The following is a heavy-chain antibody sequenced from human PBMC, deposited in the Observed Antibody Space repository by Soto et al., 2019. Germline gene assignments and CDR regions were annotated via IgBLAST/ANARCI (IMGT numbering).Heavy chain of an antibody. D-gene: IGHD6-25*01. Sequence: SVKVSCKASGGTFSSYVISWVRQAPGQGLEWMGGIIPIFGTANYAQKFQGRVTITADESTSTAYMELSSLRSEDTAVYYCARDQRQNYGMDVWGQGTTVTVSS. J-gene: IGHJ6*02. CDR2: IIPIFGTA. CDR3: ARDQRQNYGMDV. CDR1: GGTFSSYV. V-gene: IGHV1-69*13.